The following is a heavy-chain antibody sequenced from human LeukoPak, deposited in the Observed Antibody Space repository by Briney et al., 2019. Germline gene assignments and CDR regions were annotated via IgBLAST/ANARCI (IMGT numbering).Heavy chain of an antibody. CDR2: IYYSGST. CDR3: ARQLGYCSSTSCYADKVDY. V-gene: IGHV4-39*01. Sequence: SETLSLTCTVSGGSISSSSYYWGWIRQPPGKGLEWIGSIYYSGSTYYNPSLKSRVTISVDTSRNQFSLKLSSVTAADTAVYYCARQLGYCSSTSCYADKVDYWGQGTLVTVSS. CDR1: GGSISSSSYY. D-gene: IGHD2-2*01. J-gene: IGHJ4*02.